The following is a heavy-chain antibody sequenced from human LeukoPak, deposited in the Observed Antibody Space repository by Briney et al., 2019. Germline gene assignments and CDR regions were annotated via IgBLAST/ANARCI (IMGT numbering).Heavy chain of an antibody. CDR3: ARRDSSGYYGYYFDY. CDR1: GGSISSYY. Sequence: SGTLSLTCTVSGGSISSYYWSWIRQPPGKGLEWIGYIYYSGSTNYNPSLKSRVTISVDTSKNQFSLRLSSVTAADTAVYYCARRDSSGYYGYYFDYWGQGTLVTVSS. V-gene: IGHV4-59*01. D-gene: IGHD3-22*01. J-gene: IGHJ4*02. CDR2: IYYSGST.